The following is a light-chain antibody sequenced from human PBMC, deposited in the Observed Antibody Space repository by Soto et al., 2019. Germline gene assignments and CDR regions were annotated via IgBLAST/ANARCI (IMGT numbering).Light chain of an antibody. J-gene: IGLJ2*01. CDR2: EVN. CDR3: SSFATSFTVI. Sequence: QSALTQPASVSGSPGQSITISCTGTTNDIGNYNSVSWYRHHPGRAPTLIIYEVNNRPSGVSDRFSGSKFDNTASLTISGLQADDEGDYYCSSFATSFTVIFGGGTKVTVL. V-gene: IGLV2-14*01. CDR1: TNDIGNYNS.